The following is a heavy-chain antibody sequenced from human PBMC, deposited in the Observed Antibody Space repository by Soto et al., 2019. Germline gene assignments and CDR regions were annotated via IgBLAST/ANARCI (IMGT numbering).Heavy chain of an antibody. Sequence: GGSLRLSCAASGFTFDDYGMSWVRQVPGKGLEWVSGINWNGGTTHYADSVKGRFTISRDNAKHSMYLQMNSLRDEDTALYYCAKSQSPMVRGVIEAFDYWGQGTLVTVSS. V-gene: IGHV3-20*04. CDR3: AKSQSPMVRGVIEAFDY. D-gene: IGHD3-10*01. CDR1: GFTFDDYG. CDR2: INWNGGTT. J-gene: IGHJ4*02.